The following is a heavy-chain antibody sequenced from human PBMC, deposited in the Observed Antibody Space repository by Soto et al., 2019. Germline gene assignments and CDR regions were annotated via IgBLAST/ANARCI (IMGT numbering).Heavy chain of an antibody. V-gene: IGHV4-34*01. CDR2: IKDTGFA. J-gene: IGHJ4*02. CDR1: NGSFSGYF. Sequence: QVHLQQWGAGLLKPSETLSLTCVVNNGSFSGYFWSWIRQPPGKALEWLGEIKDTGFATYNPSVKSRVSLSVDMAKFGVSLILSSVTAADTAVFFCARGKSSGPLYYFAAWGQGTLVTVSS. D-gene: IGHD6-19*01. CDR3: ARGKSSGPLYYFAA.